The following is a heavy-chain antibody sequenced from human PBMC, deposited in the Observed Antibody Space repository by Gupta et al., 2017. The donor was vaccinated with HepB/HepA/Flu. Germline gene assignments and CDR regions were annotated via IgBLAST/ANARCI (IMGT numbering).Heavy chain of an antibody. CDR1: GYTFTGYY. CDR2: INPNSGGT. D-gene: IGHD1-26*01. J-gene: IGHJ4*02. Sequence: QVQLVQSGAEVKKPGASVKVSCKASGYTFTGYYMHWVRQAPGQGLEWMGWINPNSGGTNYAQKFQGRVTMTRDTSISTAYMELSRLRSDDTAVYYCARVGATRGYVGWSNGGYWGQGTLVTVSS. V-gene: IGHV1-2*02. CDR3: ARVGATRGYVGWSNGGY.